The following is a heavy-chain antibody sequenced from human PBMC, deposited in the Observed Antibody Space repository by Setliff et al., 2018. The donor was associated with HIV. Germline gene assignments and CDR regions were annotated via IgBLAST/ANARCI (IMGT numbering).Heavy chain of an antibody. D-gene: IGHD3-10*01. V-gene: IGHV2-5*02. Sequence: SGPTLVNPTQTLTLTCTFSGFSFTTVGVGVGWIRQPPGKALEWLGVIYWDDDKRYNPSLRSRLTFTRDTSNNQVVLTMTNMHPVDTATYYCARYLFFGGNWFDPWGQGTLVTVSS. CDR2: IYWDDDK. J-gene: IGHJ5*02. CDR3: ARYLFFGGNWFDP. CDR1: GFSFTTVGVG.